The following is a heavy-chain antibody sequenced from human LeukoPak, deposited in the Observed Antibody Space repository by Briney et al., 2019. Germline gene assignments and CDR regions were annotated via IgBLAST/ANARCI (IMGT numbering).Heavy chain of an antibody. V-gene: IGHV1-18*01. D-gene: IGHD3-22*01. CDR3: ASTTYYYDSSGYPRHNWFDP. Sequence: GASVKVSCKASGYTFTSYGISWGRQAPGQGLEWMGWISAYNGNTNYAQKLQGRVTMTTDTSTSTAYMELRSLRSDDTAVYYCASTTYYYDSSGYPRHNWFDPWGQGTLVTVSS. J-gene: IGHJ5*02. CDR2: ISAYNGNT. CDR1: GYTFTSYG.